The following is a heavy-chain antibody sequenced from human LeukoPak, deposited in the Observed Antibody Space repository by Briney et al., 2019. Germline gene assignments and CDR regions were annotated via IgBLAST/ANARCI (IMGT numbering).Heavy chain of an antibody. Sequence: GESLKISCKGSGYSFTSYWIGWVRQMPGKGLEWMGIIYPGDSDTRYSPSFQGQVTISADKSISTAYLQWSSLKASDTAMYYCAVVLGYCSSTSCYDFDYWGQGTLVTVSS. J-gene: IGHJ4*02. D-gene: IGHD2-2*01. CDR1: GYSFTSYW. CDR2: IYPGDSDT. CDR3: AVVLGYCSSTSCYDFDY. V-gene: IGHV5-51*01.